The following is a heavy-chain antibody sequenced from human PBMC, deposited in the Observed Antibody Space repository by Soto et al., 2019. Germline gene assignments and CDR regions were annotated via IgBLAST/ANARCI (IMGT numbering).Heavy chain of an antibody. CDR1: GGSVSSVSYY. CDR2: IYYSGGT. D-gene: IGHD2-15*01. Sequence: QVQLQESGPGLVKPSETLSLTCTVSGGSVSSVSYYWSWIRQPPGKGLEWLGYIYYSGGTNYNPSLKSRGNISVDTSKNQFSLKLRSVTAADTAVYYCARDARMPTDLGGYYYYAMDVWGQGTTVTACS. J-gene: IGHJ6*02. CDR3: ARDARMPTDLGGYYYYAMDV. V-gene: IGHV4-61*01.